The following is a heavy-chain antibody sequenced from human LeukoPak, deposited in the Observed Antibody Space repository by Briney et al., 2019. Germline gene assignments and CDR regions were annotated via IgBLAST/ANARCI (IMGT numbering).Heavy chain of an antibody. V-gene: IGHV1-2*02. D-gene: IGHD6-6*01. Sequence: ASVKVSCKASGYTFTDYFMHWVRQAPGQGLEWMGWINPNSGGTNYAHKFQGRVTMTRDTSISTAYMELSRLRSDDTAVYYCARGAHSSSTYSRWGQGTLVTVSS. CDR1: GYTFTDYF. CDR3: ARGAHSSSTYSR. J-gene: IGHJ4*02. CDR2: INPNSGGT.